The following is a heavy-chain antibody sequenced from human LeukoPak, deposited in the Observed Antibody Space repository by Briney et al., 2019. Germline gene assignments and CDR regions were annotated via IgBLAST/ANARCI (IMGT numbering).Heavy chain of an antibody. CDR1: GYTFTGYY. V-gene: IGHV1-2*02. J-gene: IGHJ5*02. Sequence: ASVKVSCKASGYTFTGYYIHWVRQAPGQGLECMGWINPNSGDTYSTQKFRGRVTMTRDTSITTAYMELSGLTSDDTAVYYCARDKVIASAGTPNWFDPWGQGTLVTVSS. CDR2: INPNSGDT. D-gene: IGHD6-13*01. CDR3: ARDKVIASAGTPNWFDP.